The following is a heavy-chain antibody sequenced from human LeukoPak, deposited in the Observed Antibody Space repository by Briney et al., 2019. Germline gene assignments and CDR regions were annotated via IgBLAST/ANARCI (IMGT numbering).Heavy chain of an antibody. CDR1: GGSFSGYY. V-gene: IGHV4-34*01. CDR2: INHSGST. J-gene: IGHJ4*02. D-gene: IGHD3-22*01. Sequence: SETLSLTCAVYGGSFSGYYWSWIRQPPGKGLEWMGEINHSGSTNYNPSLKSRVTISVDTSKNQFSLKLSSVTAADTAVYYCARRRGITMIVVAFGGYYFDYWGQGTLVTVSS. CDR3: ARRRGITMIVVAFGGYYFDY.